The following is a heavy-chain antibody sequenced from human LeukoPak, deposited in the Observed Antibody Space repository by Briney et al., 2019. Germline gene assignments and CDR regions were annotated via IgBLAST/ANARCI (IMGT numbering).Heavy chain of an antibody. CDR2: INSDGSST. V-gene: IGHV3-74*01. Sequence: SGGSLRLSCAASGFTFSSYWMHWVRQAPGKGLVWVSRINSDGSSTSYADSVKGRFTISRDNAKNSLYLQMNSLRAEDTAVYYCARESRGYDILTGKYHRGYYSYYMDVWGKGTTVTVSS. CDR1: GFTFSSYW. CDR3: ARESRGYDILTGKYHRGYYSYYMDV. D-gene: IGHD3-9*01. J-gene: IGHJ6*03.